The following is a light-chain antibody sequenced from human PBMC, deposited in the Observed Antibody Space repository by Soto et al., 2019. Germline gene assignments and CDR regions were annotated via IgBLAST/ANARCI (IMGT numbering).Light chain of an antibody. CDR2: LAS. V-gene: IGKV1-39*01. Sequence: DIQMTQSPSSRSASVGDRVTITCRASQSISTYLNWYQQKPGKAPKLLIYLASSLQSGVPSRFSGSGSGTDFTLTINSLQPEDFATYYCQQSYNTPPDTFGQGTKLEIK. J-gene: IGKJ2*01. CDR3: QQSYNTPPDT. CDR1: QSISTY.